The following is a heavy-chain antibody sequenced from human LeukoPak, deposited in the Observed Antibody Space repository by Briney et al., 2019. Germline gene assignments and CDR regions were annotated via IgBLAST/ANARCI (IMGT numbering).Heavy chain of an antibody. D-gene: IGHD3-22*01. CDR1: GFTFDDYA. J-gene: IGHJ4*02. CDR2: ISWNSGSI. CDR3: AKAYYYDSSGYSDYFDY. V-gene: IGHV3-9*01. Sequence: PGGSLRLSCAASGFTFDDYAMHWVRQAPGKGLEWVSGISWNSGSIGYADSVKGRFTISRDNAKNSLYLQMNSLRAEDTALYYCAKAYYYDSSGYSDYFDYWAREPWSPSPQ.